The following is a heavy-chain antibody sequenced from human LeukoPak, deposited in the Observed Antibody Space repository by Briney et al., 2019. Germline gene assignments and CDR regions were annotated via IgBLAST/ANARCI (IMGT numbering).Heavy chain of an antibody. Sequence: GRSLRLSCLSIHLNFRRYEMISTRQAPGKGLDWVSYISNSGTTVYYADSVEGRFTISRDNAKNSLYLHMHSLRDHDTAVYYCDRSNKGDFDHLGQGTLGTVSS. CDR2: ISNSGTTV. V-gene: IGHV3-48*03. D-gene: IGHD3-16*01. CDR1: HLNFRRYE. J-gene: IGHJ4*02. CDR3: DRSNKGDFDH.